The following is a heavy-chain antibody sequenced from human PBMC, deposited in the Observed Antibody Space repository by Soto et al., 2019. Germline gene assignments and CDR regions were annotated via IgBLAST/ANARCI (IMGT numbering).Heavy chain of an antibody. CDR3: ARTGSFDY. J-gene: IGHJ4*02. V-gene: IGHV1-69*02. CDR1: AGTFDTYS. Sequence: QVQLVQSGAEVKKPGASVKVSCKASAGTFDTYSIMWVRQAPGQGLEWMGRTIPAIDLINYAQKFQGRFTITVDKSTTTVYIELRSLRYEDTAIYYCARTGSFDYWGQGTLVTVSS. D-gene: IGHD3-10*01. CDR2: TIPAIDLI.